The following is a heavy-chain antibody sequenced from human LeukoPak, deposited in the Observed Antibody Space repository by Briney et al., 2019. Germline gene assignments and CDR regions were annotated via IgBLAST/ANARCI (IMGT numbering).Heavy chain of an antibody. CDR2: IYNSGST. D-gene: IGHD3-10*01. Sequence: SETLSLTCAVYGGSFSGYYWSWIRQPPGKGLEWIGYIYNSGSTNYNPSLKSRVTISLDTSKNQFSLKLSSVTAADTAVYYCAGGAPRSGSHRHNYYYYYMDVWGKGTTVTISS. J-gene: IGHJ6*03. CDR3: AGGAPRSGSHRHNYYYYYMDV. CDR1: GGSFSGYY. V-gene: IGHV4-59*08.